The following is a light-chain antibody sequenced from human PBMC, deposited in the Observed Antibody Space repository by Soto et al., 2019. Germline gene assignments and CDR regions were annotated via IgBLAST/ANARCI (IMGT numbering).Light chain of an antibody. CDR2: LEGSGTY. J-gene: IGLJ3*02. CDR1: SGHRSYI. V-gene: IGLV4-60*03. CDR3: ETWDSSTRV. Sequence: QSVLTQSSSASASLGSSVKLTCTLSSGHRSYIIAWHQQQPGKASRYLMKLEGSGTYSKGSGVPDRFSGSSSGADRYLTISNLQSEDEADYYCETWDSSTRVFGGGTQLTVL.